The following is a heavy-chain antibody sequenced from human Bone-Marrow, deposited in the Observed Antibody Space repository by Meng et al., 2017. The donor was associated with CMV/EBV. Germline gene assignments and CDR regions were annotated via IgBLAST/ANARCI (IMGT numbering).Heavy chain of an antibody. J-gene: IGHJ1*01. D-gene: IGHD1-1*01. V-gene: IGHV1-8*01. CDR1: GYSFSSYD. Sequence: ASVKVSCKASGYSFSSYDINWVRQAPGQGLEWMGWVNPNSGNTGSAPKFEGTVTFSRDTSISTAYMELSSLSSDDTAVYYCATSGTRRYFQHWGKGTLVTVSS. CDR2: VNPNSGNT. CDR3: ATSGTRRYFQH.